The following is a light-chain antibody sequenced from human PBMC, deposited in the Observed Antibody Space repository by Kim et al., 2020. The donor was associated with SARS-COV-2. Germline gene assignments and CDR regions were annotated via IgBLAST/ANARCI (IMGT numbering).Light chain of an antibody. V-gene: IGLV7-46*01. CDR3: LLSYGDTRKI. Sequence: GGTVTLTCGSNTGTLTSGHFPYLFQQKPGQAPRALIYNTDYKYSWTPARFSGSLLGGKAALTLSDAQAEDEADYYCLLSYGDTRKIFGGGTQLTVL. J-gene: IGLJ2*01. CDR2: NTD. CDR1: TGTLTSGHF.